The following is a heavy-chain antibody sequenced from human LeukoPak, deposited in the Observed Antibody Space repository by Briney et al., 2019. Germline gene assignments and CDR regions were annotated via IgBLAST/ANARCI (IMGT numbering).Heavy chain of an antibody. J-gene: IGHJ4*02. CDR3: ARLYAGSGSPHYSDY. CDR1: GYTFTGYY. CDR2: INPNSGET. Sequence: ASVKVSCKASGYTFTGYYLFWVRQAPGQGLEWMGWINPNSGETNYAQRFQGRVTMTWDTSISTAWDTSFSTAYMELSRLTYDDTAVYYCARLYAGSGSPHYSDYWGQGTLVTVSS. V-gene: IGHV1-2*02. D-gene: IGHD6-19*01.